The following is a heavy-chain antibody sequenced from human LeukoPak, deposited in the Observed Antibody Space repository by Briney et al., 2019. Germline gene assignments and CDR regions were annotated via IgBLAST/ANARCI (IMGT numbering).Heavy chain of an antibody. J-gene: IGHJ4*02. CDR2: INQDESEK. Sequence: QTGGSLRLSCAASGLTFNTYWMAWVRQAPGKGLEWVANINQDESEKYYLDSVKGRFAISRDNGKDSQYLQMNSLRAEDTAVYYCARDNDDNLDYWGQGTLVTVSS. CDR1: GLTFNTYW. D-gene: IGHD1-14*01. V-gene: IGHV3-7*01. CDR3: ARDNDDNLDY.